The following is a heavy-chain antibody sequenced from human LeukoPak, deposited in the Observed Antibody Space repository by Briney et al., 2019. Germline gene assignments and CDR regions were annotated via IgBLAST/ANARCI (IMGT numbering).Heavy chain of an antibody. CDR3: ARHYGL. J-gene: IGHJ4*02. V-gene: IGHV4-39*01. D-gene: IGHD3-10*01. CDR2: TYYSGST. Sequence: SETLSLTCTVSGGSISGSSYYWGWIRQPPGKGLEWIGSTYYSGSTYYNPSLKSRVTISVDTSKNQFSLKLNSVTATDTAVYYCARHYGLGGQETLVTVPS. CDR1: GGSISGSSYY.